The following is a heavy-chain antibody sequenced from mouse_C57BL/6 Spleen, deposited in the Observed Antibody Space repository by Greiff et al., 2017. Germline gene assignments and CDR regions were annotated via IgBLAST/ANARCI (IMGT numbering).Heavy chain of an antibody. CDR1: GYAFTNYL. J-gene: IGHJ4*01. CDR2: INPGSGGT. V-gene: IGHV1-54*01. Sequence: VQRVESGAELVRPGTSVKVSCKASGYAFTNYLIEWVKQRPGQGLEWIGVINPGSGGTNYNEKFKGKATLTADKSSSTAYMQLSSLTSEDSAVYFCARTPAYYDYDGAMDYWGQGTSVTVSS. D-gene: IGHD2-4*01. CDR3: ARTPAYYDYDGAMDY.